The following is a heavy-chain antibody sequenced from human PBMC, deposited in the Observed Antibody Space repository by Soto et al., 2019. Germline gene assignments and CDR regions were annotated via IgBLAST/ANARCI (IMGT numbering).Heavy chain of an antibody. D-gene: IGHD2-2*01. CDR1: GGSISSGDYY. CDR3: ARGSYCSSTSCYSGLWFDP. J-gene: IGHJ5*02. Sequence: QVQLQESGPGLVKPSQTLSLTCTVSGGSISSGDYYWSGIRQPPGKGLEWIGYIYYSGSTYYNPSLKSRVTISVDTSKNQFSLKLSSVTAADTAVYYCARGSYCSSTSCYSGLWFDPLGQGTLVTVSS. CDR2: IYYSGST. V-gene: IGHV4-30-4*01.